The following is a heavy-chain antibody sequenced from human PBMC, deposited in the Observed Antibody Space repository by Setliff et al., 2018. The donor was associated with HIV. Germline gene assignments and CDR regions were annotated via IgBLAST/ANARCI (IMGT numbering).Heavy chain of an antibody. D-gene: IGHD3-22*01. CDR2: INPNSGGT. V-gene: IGHV1-2*02. CDR1: GYTFTGYY. Sequence: GASVKVSCKASGYTFTGYYMHWVRQAPGQGLEWMGWINPNSGGTDYAQKFQGRVTMTRDTSISTAYMEVHRLRSDDTAVYYCARKGSYYDSSGYWFDPWGQGTLGTVSS. CDR3: ARKGSYYDSSGYWFDP. J-gene: IGHJ5*02.